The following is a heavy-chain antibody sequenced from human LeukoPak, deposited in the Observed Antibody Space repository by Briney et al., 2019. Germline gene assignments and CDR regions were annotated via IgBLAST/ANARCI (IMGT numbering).Heavy chain of an antibody. V-gene: IGHV4-38-2*02. J-gene: IGHJ5*02. CDR3: ARVTSGWFGELSSWFDP. Sequence: SETLSLTCTVSGYSISSGYYWGWIRQPPGKGLEWIGSIYHSGSTYYNPSLKSRVTISVDTSKNQFSLKLSSVTAADTAVYYCARVTSGWFGELSSWFDPWGQGTLVTVSS. D-gene: IGHD3-10*01. CDR1: GYSISSGYY. CDR2: IYHSGST.